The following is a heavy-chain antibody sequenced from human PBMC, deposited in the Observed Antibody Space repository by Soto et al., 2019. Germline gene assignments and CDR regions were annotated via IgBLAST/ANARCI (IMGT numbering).Heavy chain of an antibody. CDR3: VRDLGYCSSITCDDS. Sequence: QPGGSLRLSCAASGFSFSSYEMNWVRQAPGKGLEWVSYISANGVTKYYEDSVMGRFTISRDNAKNSLYLQMNSLRAEDTAVYYCVRDLGYCSSITCDDSWGQGTLVTVSS. CDR2: ISANGVTK. D-gene: IGHD2-2*01. V-gene: IGHV3-48*03. CDR1: GFSFSSYE. J-gene: IGHJ4*02.